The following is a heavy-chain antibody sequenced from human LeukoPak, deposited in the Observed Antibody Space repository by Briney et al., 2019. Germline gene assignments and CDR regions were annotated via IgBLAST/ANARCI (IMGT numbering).Heavy chain of an antibody. V-gene: IGHV3-30*04. J-gene: IGHJ3*02. CDR1: GFTFSSYA. Sequence: GGSLRLSCAASGFTFSSYAMHWVRQAPGKRLEWVAVISYDGSNKYYADSVKGRFTISRDNSRITLFLQMNSLRAGDTAVYYCARLSQGRYGFWNAYRPNGFDIWGQGTMVTVSS. D-gene: IGHD3-3*01. CDR2: ISYDGSNK. CDR3: ARLSQGRYGFWNAYRPNGFDI.